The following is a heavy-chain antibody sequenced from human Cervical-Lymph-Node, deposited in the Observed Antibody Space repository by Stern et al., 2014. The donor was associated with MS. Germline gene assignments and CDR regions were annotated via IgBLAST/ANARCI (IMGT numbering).Heavy chain of an antibody. V-gene: IGHV4-4*02. D-gene: IGHD5-12*01. CDR2: IHQSGTT. J-gene: IGHJ5*01. CDR3: ARVYSGYDWFDS. CDR1: GGSISDINS. Sequence: QVQLQESGPGLVKPSGTLSLTCAVSGGSISDINSWAWVRQPPGMGLEWIGEIHQSGTTNFNPSLKSRVTMSVDKSKNQFSLELNSVIAADTAVYYCARVYSGYDWFDSWGQGTLVTVSS.